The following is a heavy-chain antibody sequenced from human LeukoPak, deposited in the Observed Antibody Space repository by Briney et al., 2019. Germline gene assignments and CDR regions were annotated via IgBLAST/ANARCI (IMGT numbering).Heavy chain of an antibody. D-gene: IGHD3-3*01. Sequence: VASVKVSCKASGYTFTGYYMHWVRQAPGQGLEWMGWINPNSGGTNYAQKFQGWVTMTGDTSISTAYMELSRLRSDDTAVYYCAREWSPADHGMDVWGQGTTVTVSS. CDR3: AREWSPADHGMDV. J-gene: IGHJ6*02. CDR1: GYTFTGYY. CDR2: INPNSGGT. V-gene: IGHV1-2*04.